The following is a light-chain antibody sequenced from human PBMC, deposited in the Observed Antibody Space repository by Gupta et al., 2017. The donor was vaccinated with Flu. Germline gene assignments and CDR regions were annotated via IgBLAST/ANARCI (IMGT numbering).Light chain of an antibody. J-gene: IGKJ1*01. CDR3: QNENSSPWT. Sequence: DIQMTQSPSSLSASVGDRATITCRASQGTSNYLAWYQQKPGKVPKLLIYAASTVQSGVPSRFSGSGYGTDFTLTISSRQPEDVATYYCQNENSSPWTFGQGTXVEIK. CDR1: QGTSNY. CDR2: AAS. V-gene: IGKV1-27*01.